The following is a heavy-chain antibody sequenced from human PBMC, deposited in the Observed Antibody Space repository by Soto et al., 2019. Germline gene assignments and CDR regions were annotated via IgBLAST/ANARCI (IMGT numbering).Heavy chain of an antibody. CDR3: ARPIAVAGKQRDDAFHI. V-gene: IGHV3-21*01. J-gene: IGHJ3*02. CDR2: ISPSSDYI. D-gene: IGHD6-13*01. CDR1: GFSFSSYN. Sequence: GGSLRLSCTTSGFSFSSYNMNWVRQAPGKGLEWVSSISPSSDYIYYADSLRGRFTISRDNAKNSLYLQLNSLRAEDTALYYCARPIAVAGKQRDDAFHIWGQGTMVTVSS.